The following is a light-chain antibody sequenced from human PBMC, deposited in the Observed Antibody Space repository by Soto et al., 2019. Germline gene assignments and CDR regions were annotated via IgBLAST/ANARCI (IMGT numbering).Light chain of an antibody. CDR2: KAS. V-gene: IGKV1-5*03. CDR3: QQYKSYPWT. CDR1: QSISSW. Sequence: DIPMTQSPSTLSASVGDRVTSTCRASQSISSWLAWYQQKPGKAPKLLIYKASNLESGVPSRFSGSGSGTEFTLTISSLQPDDFATYYCQQYKSYPWTFGQGTKVEIK. J-gene: IGKJ1*01.